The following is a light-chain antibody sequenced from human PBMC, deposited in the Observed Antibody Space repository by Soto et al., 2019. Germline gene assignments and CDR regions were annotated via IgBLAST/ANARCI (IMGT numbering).Light chain of an antibody. CDR2: AAS. Sequence: DIQMTQSPSSLSASVGDRVTITCRASQSTRTSLNWYQQKPGKAPKLLIYAASSLQSGVPSRFSGSGSGTDFTLTISSLQPEDFAAYYCQQSYTRPITFGQGTRLDLK. CDR3: QQSYTRPIT. V-gene: IGKV1-39*01. J-gene: IGKJ5*01. CDR1: QSTRTS.